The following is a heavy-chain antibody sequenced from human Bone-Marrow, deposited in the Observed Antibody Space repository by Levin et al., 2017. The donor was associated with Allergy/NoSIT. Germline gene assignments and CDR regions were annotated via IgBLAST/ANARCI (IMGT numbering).Heavy chain of an antibody. V-gene: IGHV3-7*04. CDR3: AGEGRRVVPDTSAFDS. CDR1: SLPFLFSF. D-gene: IGHD2-2*01. J-gene: IGHJ3*02. CDR2: IIRDGSLK. Sequence: SLLLSFPSSSLPFLFSFLSWVRQAPGKGLELLANIIRDGSLKFYADSVKGRFTLSLSNAKDSLYLQMNSLRAEDSAVYYCAGEGRRVVPDTSAFDSWGQGTMVTVSS.